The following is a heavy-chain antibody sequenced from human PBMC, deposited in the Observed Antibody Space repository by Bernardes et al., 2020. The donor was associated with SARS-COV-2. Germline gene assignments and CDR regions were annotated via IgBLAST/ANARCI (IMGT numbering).Heavy chain of an antibody. CDR2: MNPNSGNT. J-gene: IGHJ6*02. Sequence: ASVKVSCKASGYTFTSYDINWVRQATGQGLEWMGWMNPNSGNTGYAQKFQGRVTMTRNTSISTAYMELSSLRSEDTAVYYCARVPGGIALAHYDFWSAPWAYYYYGMDVWGQGTTVTVSS. D-gene: IGHD3-3*01. CDR1: GYTFTSYD. CDR3: ARVPGGIALAHYDFWSAPWAYYYYGMDV. V-gene: IGHV1-8*01.